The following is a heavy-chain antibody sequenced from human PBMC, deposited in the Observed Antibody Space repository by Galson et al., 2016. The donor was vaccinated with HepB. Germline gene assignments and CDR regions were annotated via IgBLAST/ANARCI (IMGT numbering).Heavy chain of an antibody. CDR1: GFTFSSYS. D-gene: IGHD5-18*01. CDR3: ASFLGGYSYGHPNDYYYYGMDV. Sequence: SLRLSCAASGFTFSSYSMNWVRQAPGKGLEWVSSISSGSSYIYYADSVKGRFTISRDNAKNSLYLQMNSLRAEDTAVYYCASFLGGYSYGHPNDYYYYGMDVWGQGTTVTVSS. V-gene: IGHV3-21*01. J-gene: IGHJ6*02. CDR2: ISSGSSYI.